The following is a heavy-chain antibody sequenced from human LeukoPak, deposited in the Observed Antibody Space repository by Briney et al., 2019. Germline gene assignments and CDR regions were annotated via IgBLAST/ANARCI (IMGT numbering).Heavy chain of an antibody. CDR2: ISSSSSYI. CDR3: ARERYCSSTSCLNWFDP. J-gene: IGHJ5*02. V-gene: IGHV3-21*01. D-gene: IGHD2-2*01. Sequence: GGSLRLSCAASGFTFSSYSMNWVRQAPGKGLEWVSSISSSSSYICYADSVKGRFTISRDNAKNSLYLQMNSLRAEDTAVYYCARERYCSSTSCLNWFDPWGQGTLVTVSS. CDR1: GFTFSSYS.